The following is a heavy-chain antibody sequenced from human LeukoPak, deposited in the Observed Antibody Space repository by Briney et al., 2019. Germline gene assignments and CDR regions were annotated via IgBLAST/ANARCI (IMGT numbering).Heavy chain of an antibody. CDR2: IGPAGNT. Sequence: GGSLRLSCVASGFPLSGSVMHWVRHRTGKGLEWISGIGPAGNTHYLESVKDRFTISRETATDSVVLQVNSLTAGDTAIYFCVREGYSSGRAPVFDVWGQGTTVTV. D-gene: IGHD6-19*01. CDR1: GFPLSGSV. V-gene: IGHV3-13*01. J-gene: IGHJ3*01. CDR3: VREGYSSGRAPVFDV.